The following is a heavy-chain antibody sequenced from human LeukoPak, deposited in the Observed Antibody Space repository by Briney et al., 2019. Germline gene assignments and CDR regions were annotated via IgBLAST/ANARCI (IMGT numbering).Heavy chain of an antibody. D-gene: IGHD3-10*01. CDR2: TYYTSRWNV. CDR1: GDSVSSKSAT. J-gene: IGHJ5*02. CDR3: AREGWFGEPPSHWFDP. Sequence: SQTLSLTCAISGDSVSSKSATWNWIRQSPSRGLEWLGRTYYTSRWNVDYAVSVKSRITINPDTSRNQFSLQLNSATPEDTAVYYCAREGWFGEPPSHWFDPWGQGTLVTVSS. V-gene: IGHV6-1*01.